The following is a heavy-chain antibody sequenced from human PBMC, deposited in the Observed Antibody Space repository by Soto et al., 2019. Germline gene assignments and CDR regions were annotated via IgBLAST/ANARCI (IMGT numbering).Heavy chain of an antibody. CDR3: ATASSGFARYFDL. V-gene: IGHV3-15*01. CDR1: GFTFSNAW. Sequence: EEQLVESGGGLVKPGGSLRLSCAASGFTFSNAWMSWVRQAPGKGLEWVGRIKTKTDGGPTDYAAPVKDRFTISRDDSKKTVYLQMNSLKTEDTAVYYCATASSGFARYFDLWGRGTLVIVSS. D-gene: IGHD5-12*01. J-gene: IGHJ2*01. CDR2: IKTKTDGGPT.